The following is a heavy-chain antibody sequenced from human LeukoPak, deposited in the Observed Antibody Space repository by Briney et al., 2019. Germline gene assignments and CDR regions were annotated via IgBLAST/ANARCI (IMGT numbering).Heavy chain of an antibody. CDR1: GGSISSYY. CDR3: ASGEQYYYFDY. D-gene: IGHD6-19*01. Sequence: SETLSLTCTVSGGSISSYYWSWIRQPPGKGLEWIGYIYYSGSTNYNPSLKSRVTISVDTSKNQFSLKLSSVTAADTAVYYCASGEQYYYFDYWGQGTLVTVSS. V-gene: IGHV4-59*08. J-gene: IGHJ4*02. CDR2: IYYSGST.